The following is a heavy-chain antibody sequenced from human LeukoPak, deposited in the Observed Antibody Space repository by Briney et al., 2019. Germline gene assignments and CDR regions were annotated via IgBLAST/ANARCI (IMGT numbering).Heavy chain of an antibody. CDR1: GASISSGYY. Sequence: SETLSLTCTVSGASISSGYYWGWIRQPPGKGLEWIGNISDSGSTYYNPSLKSRVTISLDTSKNQFSLKLSSVTAADTAVYYCVRGRYSSGWFKDKNWFDPWGQGIPVTVSS. J-gene: IGHJ5*02. CDR2: ISDSGST. CDR3: VRGRYSSGWFKDKNWFDP. D-gene: IGHD6-19*01. V-gene: IGHV4-38-2*02.